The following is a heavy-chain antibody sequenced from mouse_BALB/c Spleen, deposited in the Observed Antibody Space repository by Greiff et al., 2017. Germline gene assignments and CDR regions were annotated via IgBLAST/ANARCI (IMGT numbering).Heavy chain of an antibody. CDR2: ISSGSSTI. D-gene: IGHD1-1*01. J-gene: IGHJ1*01. CDR1: GFTFSSFG. V-gene: IGHV5-17*02. Sequence: EVMLVESGGGLVQPGGSRKLSCAASGFTFSSFGMHWVRQAPEKGLEWVAYISSGSSTIYYADTVKGRFTISRDNPKNTLFLQMTSLRSEDTAMYYCARKAVVPYWYFDVWGAGTTVTVSS. CDR3: ARKAVVPYWYFDV.